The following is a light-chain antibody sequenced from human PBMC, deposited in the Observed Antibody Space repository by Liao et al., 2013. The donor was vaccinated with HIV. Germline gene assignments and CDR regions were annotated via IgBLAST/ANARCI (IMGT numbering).Light chain of an antibody. V-gene: IGLV3-25*03. Sequence: SYELTQPPSVSVSPGQTASITCSGDKLGDKYACWYQQKPGRAPVLLIYKDTERSSGIPERFSGSSSGTTVTLTISGVQAEDEADYYCQSADNSAGYGLVFGGGTKLTVL. CDR1: KLGDKY. J-gene: IGLJ3*02. CDR3: QSADNSAGYGLV. CDR2: KDT.